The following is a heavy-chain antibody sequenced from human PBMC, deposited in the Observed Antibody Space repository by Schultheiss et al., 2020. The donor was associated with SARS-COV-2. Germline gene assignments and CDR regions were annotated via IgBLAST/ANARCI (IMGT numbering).Heavy chain of an antibody. CDR1: GGSFSDYC. V-gene: IGHV4-34*01. CDR3: ARGGGSYLYWFDP. J-gene: IGHJ5*02. D-gene: IGHD1-26*01. Sequence: SETLSLTCAVYGGSFSDYCWTWIRQPPGKGLEWIGEINHSGSTNYNPSLKSRVTISVDTSKNQFSLKLSSVTAADTAVYYCARGGGSYLYWFDPWGQGTLVTVSS. CDR2: INHSGST.